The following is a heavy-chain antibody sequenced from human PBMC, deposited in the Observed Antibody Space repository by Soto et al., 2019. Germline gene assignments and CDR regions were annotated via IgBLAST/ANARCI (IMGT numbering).Heavy chain of an antibody. D-gene: IGHD4-17*01. J-gene: IGHJ4*02. Sequence: PSETLSLTCTVSGGPFSAGGYYWSWIRQAPGKGLEWIGYILQNGDTSYNPPLKSRVTISTDTSKRQFSLKLTSVTAADPAVYYCARGDSTVSSVFDYWGQGLLVTVSS. CDR3: ARGDSTVSSVFDY. CDR2: ILQNGDT. V-gene: IGHV4-31*03. CDR1: GGPFSAGGYY.